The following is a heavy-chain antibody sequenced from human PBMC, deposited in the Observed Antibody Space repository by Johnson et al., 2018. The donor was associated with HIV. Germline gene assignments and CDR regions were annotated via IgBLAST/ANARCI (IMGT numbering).Heavy chain of an antibody. V-gene: IGHV3-66*01. CDR3: AREGTVSYGGAFDI. Sequence: MLLVESGGGLVQPGGSLRLSCAASGFTVSSNYMSWVRQAPGKGLEWVSGISWNGGSIGYEDSVKGRFSISRDNAKNSLYLQMNSLRAEDTAVYYCAREGTVSYGGAFDIWGQGTMVTVSS. J-gene: IGHJ3*02. D-gene: IGHD4-17*01. CDR2: SWNGGSI. CDR1: GFTVSSNY.